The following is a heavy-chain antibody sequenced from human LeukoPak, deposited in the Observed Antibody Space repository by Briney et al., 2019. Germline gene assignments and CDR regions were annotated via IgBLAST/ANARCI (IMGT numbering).Heavy chain of an antibody. CDR3: ARVTYYYGSGSSDREVNFDY. Sequence: SETLSLTCAVYGGSFSGYYWSWIRQPPGKGLEWIGGINHSGSTNYNPSLKSRVTISVDTSKNQFSLKLSSVTAADTAVYYCARVTYYYGSGSSDREVNFDYWGQGTLVTVSS. J-gene: IGHJ4*02. D-gene: IGHD3-10*01. CDR1: GGSFSGYY. V-gene: IGHV4-34*01. CDR2: INHSGST.